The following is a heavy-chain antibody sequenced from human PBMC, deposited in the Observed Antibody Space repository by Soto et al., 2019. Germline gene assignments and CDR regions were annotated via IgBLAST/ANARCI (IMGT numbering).Heavy chain of an antibody. D-gene: IGHD6-19*01. V-gene: IGHV4-39*01. CDR2: IYYSGTT. Sequence: SETLSLTCTVSGGSISNSRYFWGWIRQPPGKGLEWIGIIYYSGTTYYNPSLKSRITMSVDTSKNQFSLRLSSVSAADTAVYYCATLAGTGVPFYYGMDVWGQGTTVTVSS. CDR1: GGSISNSRYF. J-gene: IGHJ6*02. CDR3: ATLAGTGVPFYYGMDV.